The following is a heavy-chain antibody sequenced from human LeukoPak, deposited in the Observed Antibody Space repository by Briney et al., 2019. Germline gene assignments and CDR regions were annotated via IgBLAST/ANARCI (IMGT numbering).Heavy chain of an antibody. J-gene: IGHJ6*03. Sequence: SETLSLTCTVSGGSISSYYWSWIRQPAGKGLEWIGRIYTSGSTNYNPSLKSRGTMSVDTSKNQFSLKLSSVTAADTAVYYCARDGQSKNYYYYYYMDVWGKGTTVTVSS. CDR1: GGSISSYY. V-gene: IGHV4-4*07. CDR3: ARDGQSKNYYYYYYMDV. CDR2: IYTSGST.